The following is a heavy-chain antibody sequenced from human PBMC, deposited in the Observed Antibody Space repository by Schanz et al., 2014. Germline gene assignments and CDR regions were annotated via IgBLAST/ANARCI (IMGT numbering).Heavy chain of an antibody. CDR1: GGTFNSYT. J-gene: IGHJ4*02. Sequence: QVQLVQSGAEVKKPGSSMKVSCKASGGTFNSYTINWVRQAPGQGLEWMGWINPNSGTTNYAQKFQGWVTMTRDTSTSTVYMELSSLRSEDTAVYYCARDGVDAAAGGNYWGQGTLVTVSS. CDR3: ARDGVDAAAGGNY. V-gene: IGHV1-2*04. D-gene: IGHD6-13*01. CDR2: INPNSGTT.